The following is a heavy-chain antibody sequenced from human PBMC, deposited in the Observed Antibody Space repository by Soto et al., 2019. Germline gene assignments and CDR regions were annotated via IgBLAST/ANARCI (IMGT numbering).Heavy chain of an antibody. D-gene: IGHD3-3*01. CDR2: IVVGSGNT. CDR3: AASYYDFWSGYYTLFDY. J-gene: IGHJ4*02. V-gene: IGHV1-58*01. CDR1: GFTFTSSA. Sequence: ASVKVSCKASGFTFTSSAVQWVRQARGQRLEWIGWIVVGSGNTNYVQKFQERVTITRDMSTSTAYMELSSLRSEDTAVYYCAASYYDFWSGYYTLFDYWGQGTLVTVSS.